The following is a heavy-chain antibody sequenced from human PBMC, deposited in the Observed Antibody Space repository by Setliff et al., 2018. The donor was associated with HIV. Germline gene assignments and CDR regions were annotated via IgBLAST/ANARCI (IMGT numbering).Heavy chain of an antibody. V-gene: IGHV4-30-4*01. D-gene: IGHD3-16*01. CDR3: ARAISFDFPSGLKGTFDV. J-gene: IGHJ3*01. CDR1: GASINNGDYY. CDR2: IYYSGYYKA. Sequence: LSLTCSVSGASINNGDYYWSWIRQSPGEGLEWIGYIYYSGYYKAYYDSNPALKSRFSASVDTSRNQFSLELQSMTAADTAMYYCARAISFDFPSGLKGTFDVWGLGTVVTVSS.